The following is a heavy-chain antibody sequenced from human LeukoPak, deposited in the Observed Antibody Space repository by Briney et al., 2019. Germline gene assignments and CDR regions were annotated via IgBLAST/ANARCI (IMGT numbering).Heavy chain of an antibody. D-gene: IGHD3-3*01. J-gene: IGHJ3*02. V-gene: IGHV4-34*01. Sequence: SETLSLTCAVYGGSFSGYYWSWIRQPPGKGLEWIGEINHSGSTNYNPSLKSRVTISVDTSKNQFSLKLSSVTAADTAVYYCARGSSSRFYAFDIWGQGTMVTVSS. CDR1: GGSFSGYY. CDR3: ARGSSSRFYAFDI. CDR2: INHSGST.